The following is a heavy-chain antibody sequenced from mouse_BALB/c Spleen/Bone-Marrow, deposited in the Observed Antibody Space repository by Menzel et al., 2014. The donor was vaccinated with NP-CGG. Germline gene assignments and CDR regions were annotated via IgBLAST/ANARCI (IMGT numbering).Heavy chain of an antibody. V-gene: IGHV1-69*02. Sequence: VQLQQSGAELVKPGAPVKLSCKASRYTFTSYWMNWVQQRPGRGLEWIGRIDPSDSETHYNQNFKVKATLTVDKSSSTAYIQLSSLTYEDSAVYYGAYGNYEIYLLDCWGQGTTLTVSS. D-gene: IGHD2-1*01. J-gene: IGHJ2*01. CDR2: IDPSDSET. CDR3: AYGNYEIYLLDC. CDR1: RYTFTSYW.